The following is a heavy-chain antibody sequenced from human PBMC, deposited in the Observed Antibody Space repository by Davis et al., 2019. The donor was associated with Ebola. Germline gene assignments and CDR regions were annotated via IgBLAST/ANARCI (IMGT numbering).Heavy chain of an antibody. CDR3: AKGVVAATRFDGY. J-gene: IGHJ4*02. CDR2: ISNSGTI. V-gene: IGHV3-69-1*02. CDR1: AFTFSLFA. Sequence: GGSLRLSCAASAFTFSLFAMHWVRQAPGGGLEWVSSISNSGTIWYADAVKGRFTISRDNSKNTLYLQMSGLRGADTAIYYCAKGVVAATRFDGYWGQGTLVTVSS. D-gene: IGHD1-7*01.